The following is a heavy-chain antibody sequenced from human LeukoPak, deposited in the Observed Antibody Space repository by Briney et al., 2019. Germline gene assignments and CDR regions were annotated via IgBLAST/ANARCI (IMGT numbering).Heavy chain of an antibody. V-gene: IGHV4-30-2*01. D-gene: IGHD2-2*01. Sequence: PSETLSLTCAVSGGSISSGGYSWSWIRQPPGKGLEWIGYIYHSGSTYYIPSLKSRVTISVDRSKNQFSLKLSSVTAADTAVYYCASTRRHRGDAFDIWGQGTMVTVSS. J-gene: IGHJ3*02. CDR2: IYHSGST. CDR1: GGSISSGGYS. CDR3: ASTRRHRGDAFDI.